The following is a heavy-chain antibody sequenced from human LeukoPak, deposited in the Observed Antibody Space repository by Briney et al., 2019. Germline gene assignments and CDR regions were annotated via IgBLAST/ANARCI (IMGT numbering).Heavy chain of an antibody. CDR2: INPSGGST. CDR1: GYTFTDYY. J-gene: IGHJ4*02. CDR3: AREGEIGYDLSDY. D-gene: IGHD5-12*01. V-gene: IGHV1-46*01. Sequence: SVKVSCKASGYTFTDYYMHWVRQAPGQGLEWMGIINPSGGSTSYAQKFQGRVTVTRDTSTSTVYMELSSLRSEDTAMYYCAREGEIGYDLSDYWGQGTLVTVSS.